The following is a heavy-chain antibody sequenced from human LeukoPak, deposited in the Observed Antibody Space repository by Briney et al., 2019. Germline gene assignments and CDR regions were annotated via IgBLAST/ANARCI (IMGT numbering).Heavy chain of an antibody. CDR2: IYYSGST. CDR3: ARRVTSNWFDP. J-gene: IGHJ5*02. Sequence: SETLSLTFTVSGGSISSGGYYWSWIRQHPGKGLEWIGYIYYSGSTYYNPSLKSRVTISEDTSKNQFSLKLSSVTAADTAVYYCARRVTSNWFDPWGQGTLVTVSS. V-gene: IGHV4-31*03. D-gene: IGHD2-21*02. CDR1: GGSISSGGYY.